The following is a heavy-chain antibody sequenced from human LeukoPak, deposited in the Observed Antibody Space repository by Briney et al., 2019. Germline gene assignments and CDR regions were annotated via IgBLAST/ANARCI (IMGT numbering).Heavy chain of an antibody. CDR3: AKENWNYWFDP. CDR2: ISYDGSNK. Sequence: GGSLRLSCAASRFTFSTYPMHWVRQAPGKGLEWVAVISYDGSNKYYADSLRGRFTISRDNSKNTLYLQMNSLRAEDTAVYYCAKENWNYWFDPWGQGTLVTVSS. CDR1: RFTFSTYP. D-gene: IGHD1-7*01. V-gene: IGHV3-30*07. J-gene: IGHJ5*02.